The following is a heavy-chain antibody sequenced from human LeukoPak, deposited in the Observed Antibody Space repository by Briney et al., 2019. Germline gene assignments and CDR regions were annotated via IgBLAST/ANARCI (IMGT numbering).Heavy chain of an antibody. CDR3: ARPGKSWSLDY. V-gene: IGHV4-38-2*02. CDR1: GYSISSGYY. D-gene: IGHD2-15*01. Sequence: PSETLSLTCTVSGYSISSGYYWGWIRQPPGKGLEWIGSIYHSGSTYYNPSLKSRVTISVDTSKNQFSLKLSSVTAADTAVYYCARPGKSWSLDYWGQGTLVTVSS. CDR2: IYHSGST. J-gene: IGHJ4*02.